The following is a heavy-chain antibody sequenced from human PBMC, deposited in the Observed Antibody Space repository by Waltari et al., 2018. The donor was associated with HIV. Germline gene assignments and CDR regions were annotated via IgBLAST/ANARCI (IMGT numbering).Heavy chain of an antibody. CDR2: VSAYNGNT. CDR1: GYTFTSYG. J-gene: IGHJ4*02. CDR3: ARINCTSVSCYASLDY. D-gene: IGHD2-2*01. V-gene: IGHV1-18*01. Sequence: QVQLVQSGAEVKKPGASVKVSCKASGYTFTSYGIRWVRQAPGQGLEWIGWVSAYNGNTNYAQKLQGRVTMTTDTSTSTAYMELRSLRSDDTAVYYCARINCTSVSCYASLDYWGQGTLVTVSS.